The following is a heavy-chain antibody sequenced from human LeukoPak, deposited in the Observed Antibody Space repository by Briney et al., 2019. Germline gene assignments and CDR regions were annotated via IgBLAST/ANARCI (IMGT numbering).Heavy chain of an antibody. J-gene: IGHJ6*03. CDR3: ARDIVGATRGLYYYYCMDV. V-gene: IGHV3-7*01. Sequence: PGGSLRLSCAASGFTFSSYWMSWVRQAPGKGLEWVANIKQDGSEKYYVDSVKGRFTISRDNAKNSLYLQMNSLRAEDTAVYYCARDIVGATRGLYYYYCMDVWGKGTTVTVSS. CDR2: IKQDGSEK. CDR1: GFTFSSYW. D-gene: IGHD1-26*01.